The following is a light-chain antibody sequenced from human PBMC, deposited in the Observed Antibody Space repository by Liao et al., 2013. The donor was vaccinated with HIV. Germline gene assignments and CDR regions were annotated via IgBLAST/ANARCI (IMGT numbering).Light chain of an antibody. J-gene: IGLJ3*02. CDR2: FDS. CDR1: NIGSKS. CDR3: QVWDRSSDHWV. V-gene: IGLV3-21*04. Sequence: SYVLTQPPSVSVAPEKTARITCGGNNIGSKSVHWYQQKPGQAPVVVIYFDSDRPSGIPERFSGSNSGNTATLSITRVEGGDEADYYCQVWDRSSDHWVFGGGTKLTVL.